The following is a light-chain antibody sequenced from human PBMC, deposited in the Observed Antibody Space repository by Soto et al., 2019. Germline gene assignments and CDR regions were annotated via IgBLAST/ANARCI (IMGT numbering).Light chain of an antibody. V-gene: IGLV3-21*02. CDR3: QIWDNGSEHVV. CDR1: NIGRKT. CDR2: DDN. J-gene: IGLJ2*01. Sequence: SYELTQPPSVSVAPGQTARITCGGNNIGRKTVHWYRQKPGQAPVLVAYDDNHRPSGIPERVSGSNSGNTATLTIDRVQAGDEADYYCQIWDNGSEHVVFGGGTKLTVL.